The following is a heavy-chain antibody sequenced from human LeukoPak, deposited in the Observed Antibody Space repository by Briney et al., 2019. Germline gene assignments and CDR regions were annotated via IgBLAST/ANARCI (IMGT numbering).Heavy chain of an antibody. Sequence: SVKVSCKASGGTFSSYAISWVRQAPGQGLEWMGGIIPIFGTANYAQKFQGRVTITTDESTSTAYMELSSLRSEDTAVYYCARGYCSSTSCYTSPVGYYFDYWGQGTLVTVPS. V-gene: IGHV1-69*05. D-gene: IGHD2-2*02. CDR2: IIPIFGTA. J-gene: IGHJ4*02. CDR3: ARGYCSSTSCYTSPVGYYFDY. CDR1: GGTFSSYA.